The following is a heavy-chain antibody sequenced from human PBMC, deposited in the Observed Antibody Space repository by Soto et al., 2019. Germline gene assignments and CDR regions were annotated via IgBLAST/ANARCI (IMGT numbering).Heavy chain of an antibody. V-gene: IGHV3-30-3*01. CDR3: ARVALSYRAYYYGMDV. D-gene: IGHD1-26*01. CDR2: ISYDGSNK. CDR1: GFTFSSYA. J-gene: IGHJ6*02. Sequence: QVQLVESGGGVVQPGRSLRLSCAASGFTFSSYAMHWVRQAPGKGLEWVAVISYDGSNKYYADSVKGRFTISRDNSKNTLYLQMNSLRADDTAVYYCARVALSYRAYYYGMDVWGQGTTVTVSS.